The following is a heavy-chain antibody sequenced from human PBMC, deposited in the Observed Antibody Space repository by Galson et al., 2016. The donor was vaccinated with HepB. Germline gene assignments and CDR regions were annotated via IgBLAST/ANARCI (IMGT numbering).Heavy chain of an antibody. V-gene: IGHV3-23*01. CDR1: GFTFRNYA. CDR2: IDGPTPNT. D-gene: IGHD6-19*01. Sequence: SLRLSCAASGFTFRNYALSWVRRAPGKGLEWVSHIDGPTPNTHYADSARGRFSIYRDNSRDTLYLRMDSLTAEDSAIYYCTTWLSHHFDYWGQGTRVTVSS. J-gene: IGHJ4*02. CDR3: TTWLSHHFDY.